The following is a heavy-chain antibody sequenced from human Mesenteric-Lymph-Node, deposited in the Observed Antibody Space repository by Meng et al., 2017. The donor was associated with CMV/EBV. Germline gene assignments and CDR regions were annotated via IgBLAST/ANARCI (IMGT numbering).Heavy chain of an antibody. CDR3: ARGLAFQWELSPGYFDY. Sequence: FGNSAMAWFRQAPGKGLEWVGFIRTRGYSATAEYDASVHGRFAISRDDSKGIAYLQMSSLKTEDTAVYYCARGLAFQWELSPGYFDYWGQGALVTVSS. CDR1: FGNSA. D-gene: IGHD4-23*01. J-gene: IGHJ4*02. V-gene: IGHV3-49*03. CDR2: IRTRGYSATA.